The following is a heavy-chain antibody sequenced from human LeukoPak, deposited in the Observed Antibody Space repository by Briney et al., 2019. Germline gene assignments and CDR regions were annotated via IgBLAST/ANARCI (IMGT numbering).Heavy chain of an antibody. CDR3: AKSRLLELPYMDV. Sequence: VGSLRLSCAASGVTFGSDAMSWVRQAPGKGRGWGSAISGSGGSTYYADSVKGRVTISRENPKNTLYLQMNRLRAEDTAVYYCAKSRLLELPYMDVWGKGTTVTVSS. V-gene: IGHV3-23*01. CDR2: ISGSGGST. D-gene: IGHD1-7*01. CDR1: GVTFGSDA. J-gene: IGHJ6*03.